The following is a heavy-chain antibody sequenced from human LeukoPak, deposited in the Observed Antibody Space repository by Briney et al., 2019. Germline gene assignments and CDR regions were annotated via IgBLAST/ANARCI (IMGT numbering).Heavy chain of an antibody. CDR2: INPNSGGT. D-gene: IGHD3-22*01. CDR1: GYTFTGYY. V-gene: IGHV1-2*06. Sequence: ASVKVFCKASGYTFTGYYMHCVRQAPGQGLEWMGRINPNSGGTNYAQKFQGRVTMTRDTSISTAYMELSRLRSDGTAVYYCAREFDYYDSSGPGRDYWGQGTLVTVSS. J-gene: IGHJ4*02. CDR3: AREFDYYDSSGPGRDY.